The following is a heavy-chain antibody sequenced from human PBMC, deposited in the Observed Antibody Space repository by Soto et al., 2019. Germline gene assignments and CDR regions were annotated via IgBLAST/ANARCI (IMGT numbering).Heavy chain of an antibody. D-gene: IGHD4-17*01. CDR3: ARVADDYGDYAWYFDL. CDR1: GFTLGSYS. V-gene: IGHV3-21*01. Sequence: GGSLRLSCAASGFTLGSYSMNWVRQAPGKGLEWVSSISSSSSYIYYADSVKGRFTISRDNAKNSLYLQMNSLRAEDTAVYYCARVADDYGDYAWYFDLWGRGTLVTVSS. CDR2: ISSSSSYI. J-gene: IGHJ2*01.